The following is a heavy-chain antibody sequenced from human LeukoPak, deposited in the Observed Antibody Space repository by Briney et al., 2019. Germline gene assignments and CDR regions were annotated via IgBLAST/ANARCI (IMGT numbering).Heavy chain of an antibody. CDR3: AELGITMIGGV. Sequence: GGSLRLSCAVSGLTFNNYAMNWVPQAPGKGLEWVSYISSSGSTIYYADSVKGRFTISRDNAKNSLYLQMNSLRAEDTAVYYCAELGITMIGGVWGKGTTVTISS. CDR2: ISSSGSTI. CDR1: GLTFNNYA. D-gene: IGHD3-10*02. J-gene: IGHJ6*04. V-gene: IGHV3-48*03.